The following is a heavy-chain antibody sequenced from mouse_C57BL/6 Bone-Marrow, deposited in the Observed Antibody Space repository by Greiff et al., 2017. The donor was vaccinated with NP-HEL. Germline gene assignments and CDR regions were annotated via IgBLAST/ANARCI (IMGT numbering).Heavy chain of an antibody. V-gene: IGHV5-9*01. CDR1: GFTFSSYT. J-gene: IGHJ2*01. D-gene: IGHD1-1*01. Sequence: EVQVVESGGGLVKPGGSLKLSCAASGFTFSSYTMSWVRQTPEKRLEWVATISGGGGNTYYPDSVKGRFTISRDNAKNTLYLQMSSLRSEDTALYYCARGTTVPLDYWGQGTTLTVSS. CDR2: ISGGGGNT. CDR3: ARGTTVPLDY.